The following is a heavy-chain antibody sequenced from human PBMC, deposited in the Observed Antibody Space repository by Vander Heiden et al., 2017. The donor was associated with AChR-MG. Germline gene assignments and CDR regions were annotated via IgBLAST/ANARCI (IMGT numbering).Heavy chain of an antibody. D-gene: IGHD5-12*01. CDR3: ARGGHSGYDHYYYYMDV. CDR2: IWYDGSNK. Sequence: QVQLVESGGGVVQPGRSLRLSCAASGFTFSSSGMHWVRQAPGKGLEWVAVIWYDGSNKYYADSVKGRFTISRDNSKNTLYLQMNSLRAEDTAVYYCARGGHSGYDHYYYYMDVWGKGTTVTVSS. V-gene: IGHV3-33*01. J-gene: IGHJ6*03. CDR1: GFTFSSSG.